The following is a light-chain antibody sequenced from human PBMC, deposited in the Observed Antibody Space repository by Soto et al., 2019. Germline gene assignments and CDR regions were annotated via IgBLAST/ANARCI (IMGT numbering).Light chain of an antibody. V-gene: IGLV2-14*01. CDR2: EVT. Sequence: QSALTQPASVSGSPGQSIAISCTGTSSDVGIYNYVSWYQQHPGKVPKLIIYEVTNRPSGVSNRFSGSKSGNTTSLIISGLQAEHEADYYFTSYTTSSTRVFGTGTKLTVL. CDR3: TSYTTSSTRV. J-gene: IGLJ1*01. CDR1: SSDVGIYNY.